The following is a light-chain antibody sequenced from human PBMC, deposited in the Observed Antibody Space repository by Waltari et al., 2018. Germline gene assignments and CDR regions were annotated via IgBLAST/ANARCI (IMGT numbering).Light chain of an antibody. Sequence: QSALTQPASVSGSPGQSLTISCTGTSSDVGGYNYVSWYQQHPGGAPRLMIYGVTNRPCVVSIRCSGVKAGNTASLATAVLQQEDEAYYYCSSYTTSDTLIFGGGTKLTVL. CDR1: SSDVGGYNY. CDR2: GVT. CDR3: SSYTTSDTLI. V-gene: IGLV2-14*03. J-gene: IGLJ2*01.